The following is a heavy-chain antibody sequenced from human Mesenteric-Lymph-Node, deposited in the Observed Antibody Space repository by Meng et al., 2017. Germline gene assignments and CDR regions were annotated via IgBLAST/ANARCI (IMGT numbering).Heavy chain of an antibody. CDR2: INSDGSTT. CDR3: ARVQVVVTGFDP. CDR1: GFTLSSYW. D-gene: IGHD2-21*02. Sequence: EVQLVESGGGLVQPGVSLRLSCAASGFTLSSYWMHWVRQAPGEGLVWVSRINSDGSTTSYADSVKGRFTISRDSAKNTLYLQMNSLRAEDTAVYYCARVQVVVTGFDPWGQGTLVTVSS. V-gene: IGHV3-74*02. J-gene: IGHJ5*02.